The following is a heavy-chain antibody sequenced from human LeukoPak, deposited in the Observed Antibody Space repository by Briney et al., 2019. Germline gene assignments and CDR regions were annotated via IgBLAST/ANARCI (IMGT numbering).Heavy chain of an antibody. Sequence: GGSLRLSCAASGFTFSSYDMHWVRQTPGKGLDWVAVIWYDGIYKDYVDSVKGRFTISRDSSKNTVFLQMNSLRAEDTAVYYCARVSGGFRGSQDLRYWGQGTLVTVSS. J-gene: IGHJ4*02. D-gene: IGHD3-10*02. CDR3: ARVSGGFRGSQDLRY. CDR2: IWYDGIYK. V-gene: IGHV3-33*01. CDR1: GFTFSSYD.